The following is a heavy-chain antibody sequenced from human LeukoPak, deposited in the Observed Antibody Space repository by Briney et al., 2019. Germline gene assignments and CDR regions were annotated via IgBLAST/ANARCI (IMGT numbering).Heavy chain of an antibody. CDR2: ISGSGGST. Sequence: GGSLRLSCAASGFTFSSYAMSWVRQAPGKGLEWVSAISGSGGSTYYADSVKGRFTISRDNSKNTLYLQMNSLRAEDTAVYYCAKVFYYDSSGALDYWGQGTLVTVSS. V-gene: IGHV3-23*01. D-gene: IGHD3-22*01. J-gene: IGHJ4*02. CDR3: AKVFYYDSSGALDY. CDR1: GFTFSSYA.